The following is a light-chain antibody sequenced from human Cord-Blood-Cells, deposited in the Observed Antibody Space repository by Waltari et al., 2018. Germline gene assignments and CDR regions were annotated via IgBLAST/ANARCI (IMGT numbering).Light chain of an antibody. V-gene: IGKV1-39*01. Sequence: DIQMTQSPSSLSASVGDRVTITCRASQSISSYLNWYQQKQGKAPKLLIYAASSLQSGVPSRFSGSGSGTDFTLTISSPQPEDFATCSGQQSYSTPWTFGQGTKVEIK. CDR1: QSISSY. CDR3: QQSYSTPWT. J-gene: IGKJ1*01. CDR2: AAS.